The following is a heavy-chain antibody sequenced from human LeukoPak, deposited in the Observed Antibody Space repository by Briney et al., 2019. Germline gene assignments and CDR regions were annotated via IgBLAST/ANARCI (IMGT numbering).Heavy chain of an antibody. CDR1: GGSISSYY. Sequence: SETLSLTCTVSGGSISSYYWSWIRQPPGKGLEWIGYIYYSGSTNYNPSLKSRVTISVDTSKNQFSLKLSSVTAADTAVYYCAGHSSSWYNWFDPWGRGTLVTVSP. CDR3: AGHSSSWYNWFDP. V-gene: IGHV4-59*01. CDR2: IYYSGST. D-gene: IGHD6-13*01. J-gene: IGHJ5*02.